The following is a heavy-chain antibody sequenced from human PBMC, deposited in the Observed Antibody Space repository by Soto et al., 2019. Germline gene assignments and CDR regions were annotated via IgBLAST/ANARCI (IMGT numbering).Heavy chain of an antibody. D-gene: IGHD2-15*01. Sequence: PGESLNISCKGSGYSFTPYWIGWVRQMPGKGLEWMGIIYPGDSDTRYSPSFQGQVTISADKFISTAYLQWSSLKASDTAMYYCARHLGSAPRVFDYWGQGTLVTVSS. J-gene: IGHJ4*02. CDR1: GYSFTPYW. V-gene: IGHV5-51*01. CDR2: IYPGDSDT. CDR3: ARHLGSAPRVFDY.